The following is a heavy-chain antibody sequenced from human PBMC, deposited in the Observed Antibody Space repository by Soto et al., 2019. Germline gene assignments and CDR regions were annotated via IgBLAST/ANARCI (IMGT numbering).Heavy chain of an antibody. V-gene: IGHV4-34*01. Sequence: SETLSLTCAVYGGSFSGYYWSWIRQPPGKGLEWIGEINHSGSTNYNPSLKSRVTISVDTSKNQFSLKLSSVTAADTAVYYCARGGYDFWSGYPSYYYYYGMDVWGQGTTVT. D-gene: IGHD3-3*01. CDR3: ARGGYDFWSGYPSYYYYYGMDV. CDR2: INHSGST. J-gene: IGHJ6*02. CDR1: GGSFSGYY.